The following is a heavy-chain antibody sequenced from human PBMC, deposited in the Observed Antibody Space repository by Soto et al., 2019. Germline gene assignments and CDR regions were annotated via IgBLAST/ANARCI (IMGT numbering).Heavy chain of an antibody. J-gene: IGHJ5*02. V-gene: IGHV1-69*02. CDR2: IIPILGIA. CDR1: GGTFSSYT. CDR3: ARSDSSSWYNNWFDP. D-gene: IGHD6-13*01. Sequence: ASVKVSCKASGGTFSSYTVSWVRQTTGQGLEWMGRIIPILGIANYAQKFQGRVTITADKSTSTAYMELSSLRSEDTAVYYCARSDSSSWYNNWFDPWGQGTLVTVSS.